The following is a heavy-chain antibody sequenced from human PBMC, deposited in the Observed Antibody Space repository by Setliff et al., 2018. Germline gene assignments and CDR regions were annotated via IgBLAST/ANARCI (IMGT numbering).Heavy chain of an antibody. CDR2: ISGYNGNT. CDR1: GYIFTNNG. V-gene: IGHV1-18*01. Sequence: ASVKVSCKASGYIFTNNGISWVRQAPGQGLEWMGWISGYNGNTNYAQKLQGRVTMTTDTSTSTAYMELRSLGSDDTAVYYCASDGQGNYNFWSGSYYYYGMDVWGQGTTVTVS. CDR3: ASDGQGNYNFWSGSYYYYGMDV. D-gene: IGHD3-3*01. J-gene: IGHJ6*02.